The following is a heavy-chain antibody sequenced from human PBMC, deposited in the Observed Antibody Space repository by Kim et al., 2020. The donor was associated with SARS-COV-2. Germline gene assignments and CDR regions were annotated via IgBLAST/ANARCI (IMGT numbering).Heavy chain of an antibody. D-gene: IGHD3-22*01. J-gene: IGHJ3*01. CDR2: IYPGDSDT. Sequence: GESLKISCKGSGYSFTSYWIGWVRQMPGKGLEWMGIIYPGDSDTRYSPSFQGQVTISADKSISTAYLQWSSLKASDTAMYYCARHKQIVAHYAAFDLWGQGTMVTVSS. CDR1: GYSFTSYW. CDR3: ARHKQIVAHYAAFDL. V-gene: IGHV5-51*01.